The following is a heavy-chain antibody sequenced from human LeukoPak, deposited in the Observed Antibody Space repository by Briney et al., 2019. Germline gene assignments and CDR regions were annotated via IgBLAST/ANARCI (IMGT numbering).Heavy chain of an antibody. CDR1: GFTFRTYW. CDR3: ARVEWGYGDYESY. D-gene: IGHD4-17*01. CDR2: IKQDGSEK. Sequence: GGSLRLSCVASGFTFRTYWMSWVRQAPGKGLEWVANIKQDGSEKYYVDSVKGRVTISRDNAKNSLYLQMNSLRAEDTAVYYCARVEWGYGDYESYWGQGTLVTVSS. J-gene: IGHJ4*02. V-gene: IGHV3-7*01.